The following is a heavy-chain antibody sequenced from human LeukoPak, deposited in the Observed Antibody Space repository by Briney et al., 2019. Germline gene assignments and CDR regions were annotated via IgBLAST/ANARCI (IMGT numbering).Heavy chain of an antibody. CDR1: GGTFSSYA. CDR2: INPNSGGT. CDR3: ARELAVAGTREPAFDI. Sequence: ASVKVSCKASGGTFSSYAISWVRQAPGQGLEWMGRINPNSGGTNYAQKFQGRVTMTRDTSISTAYMELSRLRSDDTAVYYCARELAVAGTREPAFDIWGQGTMVTVSS. J-gene: IGHJ3*02. D-gene: IGHD6-19*01. V-gene: IGHV1-2*06.